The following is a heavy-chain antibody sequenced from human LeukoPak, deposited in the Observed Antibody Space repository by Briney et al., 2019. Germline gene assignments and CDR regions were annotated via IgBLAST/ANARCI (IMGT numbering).Heavy chain of an antibody. CDR2: ISNNGGYT. CDR1: GFTFSSYA. CDR3: AKQLGYCSDGSCYFPY. D-gene: IGHD2-15*01. Sequence: GGSLRLSCAASGFTFSSYAMSWGRQAPGKGLEWVSAISNNGGYTYYADSVQGRFTISRDNSKSTLCLQMNSLRAEDTAVYYCAKQLGYCSDGSCYFPYWGQGTLVTVSS. J-gene: IGHJ4*02. V-gene: IGHV3-23*01.